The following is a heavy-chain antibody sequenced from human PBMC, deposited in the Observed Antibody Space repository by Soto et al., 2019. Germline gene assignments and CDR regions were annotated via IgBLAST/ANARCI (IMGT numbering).Heavy chain of an antibody. Sequence: GGSLRLSCAASGFTFSSYAMHWVRQAPGKGLEWVAVISYDGSNKYYADSVKGRFTISRDNSKNTLYLQMNSLRAEDTAVYYCARDLENYYDSSGYLNFYYYYYGMDVWGQGTTVTVSS. CDR1: GFTFSSYA. CDR3: ARDLENYYDSSGYLNFYYYYYGMDV. J-gene: IGHJ6*02. V-gene: IGHV3-30-3*01. CDR2: ISYDGSNK. D-gene: IGHD3-22*01.